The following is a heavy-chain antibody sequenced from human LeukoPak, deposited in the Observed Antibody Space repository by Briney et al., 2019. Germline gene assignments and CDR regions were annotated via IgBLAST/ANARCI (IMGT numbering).Heavy chain of an antibody. CDR2: IYTSGST. V-gene: IGHV4-4*07. J-gene: IGHJ4*02. CDR3: ARDDATTALHYFDY. Sequence: SETLSLTCTVSDGSLSSYYWSWIRQPAGKGLEWIGRIYTSGSTNYNPSLKSRVTMSVDTSKNQFSLKLSSVTAADTAVYYCARDDATTALHYFDYWGQATLVTVSS. CDR1: DGSLSSYY. D-gene: IGHD1-26*01.